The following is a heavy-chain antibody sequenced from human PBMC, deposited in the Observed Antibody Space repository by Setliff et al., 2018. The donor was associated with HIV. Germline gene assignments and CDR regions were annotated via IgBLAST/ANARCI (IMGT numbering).Heavy chain of an antibody. V-gene: IGHV4-38-2*01. CDR1: GYSISSAYY. D-gene: IGHD6-6*01. CDR3: ARHSDIAPRRTYFDY. Sequence: SETLSLTCAVSGYSISSAYYWGWIRQPPGKGLEWIGSIYDSGSTHNNPSLKSRVTISVDTSKNQFSLKLTSVAAADTAVYYCARHSDIAPRRTYFDYWGQGTLVTVSS. CDR2: IYDSGST. J-gene: IGHJ4*02.